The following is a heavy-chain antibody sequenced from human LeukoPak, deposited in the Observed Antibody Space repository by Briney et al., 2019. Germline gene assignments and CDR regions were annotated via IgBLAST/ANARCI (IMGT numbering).Heavy chain of an antibody. D-gene: IGHD6-13*01. J-gene: IGHJ3*02. V-gene: IGHV4-59*01. CDR3: GRVAGQQLVRAFDI. CDR2: IYYSGST. CDR1: GGSISSYY. Sequence: SETLSLTCTVSGGSISSYYWSWIRQPPGKGLEWIGYIYYSGSTNYNPSLKSRVTISVDTSKNQFSLKLSSVTAADTAGYYCGRVAGQQLVRAFDIWGQGTMVTVSS.